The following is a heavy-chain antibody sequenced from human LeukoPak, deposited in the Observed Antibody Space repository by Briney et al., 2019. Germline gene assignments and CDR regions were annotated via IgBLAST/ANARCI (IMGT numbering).Heavy chain of an antibody. D-gene: IGHD2-15*01. J-gene: IGHJ6*02. V-gene: IGHV3-48*03. CDR1: GFTFSSYE. CDR3: ARVRSGLHMDV. CDR2: ISSRGTTI. Sequence: GGSLRLSCAVSGFTFSSYEMNWVRHAPGKGLEWVSYISSRGTTIYYVDSVKGRFTISRDNAKNSLYLQMNSLRAEDTALYYCARVRSGLHMDVWGQGTTVTVYS.